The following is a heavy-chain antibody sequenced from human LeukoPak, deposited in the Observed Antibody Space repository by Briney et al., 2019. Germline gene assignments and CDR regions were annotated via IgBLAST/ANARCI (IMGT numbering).Heavy chain of an antibody. J-gene: IGHJ4*02. CDR1: GLSVGNNY. Sequence: GGSLRLSCAASGLSVGNNYVTWVRQPPGKGLVWVSVIYTDGSTYYADSVKGRFIISRDSSKNTLYLQMNSLRAEDTAVYYCTDAVAGWGQGTLVTVSS. D-gene: IGHD4-23*01. CDR2: IYTDGST. V-gene: IGHV3-53*05. CDR3: TDAVAG.